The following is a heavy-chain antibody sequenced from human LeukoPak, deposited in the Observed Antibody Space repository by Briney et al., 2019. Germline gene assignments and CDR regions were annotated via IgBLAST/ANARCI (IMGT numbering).Heavy chain of an antibody. CDR2: IKQDGSEK. CDR1: GFTFSSYW. Sequence: GGSLRLSCAASGFTFSSYWMSWVRQAPGKGLEWVANIKQDGSEKYYVDSVKGRFTISRDNAKNSLYPQMNSLRAEDTAVYYCARVEIVVVRAVPNFDYWGQGTLVTVSS. V-gene: IGHV3-7*01. D-gene: IGHD2-2*03. CDR3: ARVEIVVVRAVPNFDY. J-gene: IGHJ4*02.